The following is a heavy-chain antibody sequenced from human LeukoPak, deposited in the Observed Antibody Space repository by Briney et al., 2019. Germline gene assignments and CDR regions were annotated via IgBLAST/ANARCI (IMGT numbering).Heavy chain of an antibody. Sequence: GGSLRLSCAASGFTFSSDGMHWVRQAPGKGLEWVAVIWYDGSNKYYADSVKGRFTISRDNSKDTLYLQMNSLRADDTAVYYCARGEAIVAAGRSGYYYYYAVDVWGQGTTVTVSS. D-gene: IGHD6-13*01. CDR2: IWYDGSNK. CDR1: GFTFSSDG. V-gene: IGHV3-33*01. J-gene: IGHJ6*02. CDR3: ARGEAIVAAGRSGYYYYYAVDV.